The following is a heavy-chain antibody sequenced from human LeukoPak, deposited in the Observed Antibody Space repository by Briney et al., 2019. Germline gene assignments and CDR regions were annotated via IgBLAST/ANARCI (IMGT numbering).Heavy chain of an antibody. CDR3: AREAGDGFGELLYLDY. CDR2: IWYDGSNK. V-gene: IGHV3-33*01. CDR1: GFTFSTYG. J-gene: IGHJ4*02. D-gene: IGHD3-10*01. Sequence: PGRSLRLSCAASGFTFSTYGMHWVRQAPGKGLEWVAIIWYDGSNKYYADSVKGRFIISRDNSKNTLYLQMNSLRAEDTAVYYCAREAGDGFGELLYLDYWGQGTLVTVSS.